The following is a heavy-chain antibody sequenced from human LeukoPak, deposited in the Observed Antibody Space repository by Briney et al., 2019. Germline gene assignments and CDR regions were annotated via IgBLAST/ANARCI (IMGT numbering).Heavy chain of an antibody. Sequence: SGGSLRLSCAASGFTFRSYEMNWVRQARGKGLEWVSYISSSGSTIYYADSVKRRFTISRDNSKNTLYLQMNSLRAEDTAVYYCAKGGLYSSSTHFDYWGQGTLVTVSS. CDR3: AKGGLYSSSTHFDY. CDR1: GFTFRSYE. D-gene: IGHD6-6*01. J-gene: IGHJ4*02. CDR2: ISSSGSTI. V-gene: IGHV3-48*03.